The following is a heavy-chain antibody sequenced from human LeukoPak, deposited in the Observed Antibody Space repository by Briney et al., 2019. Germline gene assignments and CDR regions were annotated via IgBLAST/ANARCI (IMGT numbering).Heavy chain of an antibody. J-gene: IGHJ5*02. CDR2: IMPLFGTA. CDR1: GGTFNNSA. CDR3: ARDVHGDYGSGWFDP. V-gene: IGHV1-69*05. D-gene: IGHD4-17*01. Sequence: SXXVSCKTSGGTFNNSAISWVRQAPGQGLEWLGGIMPLFGTAGYAQKFQGRVTITKDESTRTVYLELTSLTSDDTAVYYCARDVHGDYGSGWFDPWGQGTLVSVSS.